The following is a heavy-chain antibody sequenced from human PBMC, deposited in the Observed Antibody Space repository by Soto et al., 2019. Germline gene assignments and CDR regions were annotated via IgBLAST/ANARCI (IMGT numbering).Heavy chain of an antibody. CDR1: GGTFNSFG. V-gene: IGHV1-69*01. CDR2: IIPVFGTI. CDR3: AIENWGPVGHYFDY. D-gene: IGHD7-27*01. Sequence: QVHVVQSGAEVKKPGCSVKVPCKAYGGTFNSFGIKWVRQAPGQGLEWVGGIIPVFGTINYAQMFRGRVTITADASTSTSYMELSSLRSDDTAVYYCAIENWGPVGHYFDYWGQGTLVTVSS. J-gene: IGHJ4*02.